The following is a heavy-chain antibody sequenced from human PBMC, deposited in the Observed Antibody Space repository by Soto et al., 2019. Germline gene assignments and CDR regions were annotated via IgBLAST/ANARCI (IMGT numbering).Heavy chain of an antibody. J-gene: IGHJ4*02. V-gene: IGHV3-23*01. CDR1: GFSFSDFG. D-gene: IGHD3-9*01. Sequence: PVGSLRLSCAASGFSFSDFGMTWVRQAPGKGLEWVSTIHPEGTNTHYADSVKGRFTISRDNSKDTLYLEMNSLRAEDTAIYFCAKDPSTGSADFWGQGTLVTVSS. CDR2: IHPEGTNT. CDR3: AKDPSTGSADF.